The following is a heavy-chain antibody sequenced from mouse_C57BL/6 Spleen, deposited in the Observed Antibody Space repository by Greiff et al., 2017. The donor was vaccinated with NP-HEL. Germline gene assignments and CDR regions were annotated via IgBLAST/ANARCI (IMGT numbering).Heavy chain of an antibody. D-gene: IGHD2-5*01. CDR2: IYPGDGDT. V-gene: IGHV1-80*01. Sequence: VMLVESGAELVKPGASVKISCKASGYAFSSYWMNWVKQRPGKGLEWIGQIYPGDGDTNYNGKFKGKATLTADKSSSTAYMQLSSLTSEDSAVYFCARRGVYYSNLLAYWGQGTLVTVSA. CDR3: ARRGVYYSNLLAY. CDR1: GYAFSSYW. J-gene: IGHJ3*01.